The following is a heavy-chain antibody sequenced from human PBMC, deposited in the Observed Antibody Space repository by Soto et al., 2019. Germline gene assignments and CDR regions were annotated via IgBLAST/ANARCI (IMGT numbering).Heavy chain of an antibody. CDR2: IYPGDSDA. Sequence: GESLKISCKGSGYSFTSFWIAWVRQMPGKGLEWMGIIYPGDSDARYSPSFQGQVTMSVDKSISTAYLQWSSLKASDTAMYYCARRDSYYYYIDVWGKGTTVTVSS. CDR3: ARRDSYYYYIDV. CDR1: GYSFTSFW. J-gene: IGHJ6*03. V-gene: IGHV5-51*01.